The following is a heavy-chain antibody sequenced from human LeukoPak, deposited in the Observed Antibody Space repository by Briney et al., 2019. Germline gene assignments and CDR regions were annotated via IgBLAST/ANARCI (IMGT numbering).Heavy chain of an antibody. D-gene: IGHD6-19*01. J-gene: IGHJ4*02. Sequence: ASVKVSCKASGYTFTSYGISWVRQAPGQGLGWWGWISAYNGNTNYAQKLQGRVTMTTDTSTSTAYMELRSLRSHDTAVYYCARVDSSGWNFDYWGQGTLVTVSS. CDR2: ISAYNGNT. CDR3: ARVDSSGWNFDY. V-gene: IGHV1-18*01. CDR1: GYTFTSYG.